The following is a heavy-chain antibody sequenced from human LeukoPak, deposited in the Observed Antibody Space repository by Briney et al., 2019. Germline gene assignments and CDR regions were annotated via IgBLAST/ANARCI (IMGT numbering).Heavy chain of an antibody. CDR2: IYYSGST. D-gene: IGHD1-26*01. CDR1: GGSISSGGYY. CDR3: ARDCAGIVGATRPMFDY. V-gene: IGHV4-39*07. Sequence: SETLSLTCTVSGGSISSGGYYWSWIRQHPGKGLEWIGSIYYSGSTYYNPSLKSRVTISVDTSKNQFSLKLSSVTAADTAVYYCARDCAGIVGATRPMFDYWGQGTLVTVSS. J-gene: IGHJ4*02.